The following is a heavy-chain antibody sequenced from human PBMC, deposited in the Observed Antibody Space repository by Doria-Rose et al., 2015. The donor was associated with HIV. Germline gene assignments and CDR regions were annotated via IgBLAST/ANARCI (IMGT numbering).Heavy chain of an antibody. Sequence: QVTLKESGPVLVKPTETLTLTCTVSGVSLSSPGMGVSWIRQPPGKALEWLANIFSDDERSCKTSLKSRLTISKGNSKSQVVLTMTDMDPVDTATYYCARIKSSRWYHKYYFDFWGQGTLVIVSA. V-gene: IGHV2-26*01. J-gene: IGHJ4*02. CDR3: ARIKSSRWYHKYYFDF. CDR1: GVSLSSPGMG. CDR2: IFSDDER. D-gene: IGHD6-13*01.